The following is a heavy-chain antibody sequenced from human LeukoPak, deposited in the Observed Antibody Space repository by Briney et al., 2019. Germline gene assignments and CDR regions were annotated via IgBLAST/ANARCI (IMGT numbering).Heavy chain of an antibody. CDR2: IYYSGST. CDR1: GGSISSYY. V-gene: IGHV4-59*08. J-gene: IGHJ5*02. D-gene: IGHD3-22*01. CDR3: ARQLEYYYDPNWFDP. Sequence: PSETLSLTCTVSGGSISSYYWSWIRQPPGKGLEWIGYIYYSGSTNYNPSLKSRVTISVDTSKNQFSLKLSSVTAADTAVYYCARQLEYYYDPNWFDPWGQGTLVTVSS.